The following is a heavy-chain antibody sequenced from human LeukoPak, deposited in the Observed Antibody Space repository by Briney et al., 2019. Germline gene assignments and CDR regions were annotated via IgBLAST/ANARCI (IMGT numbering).Heavy chain of an antibody. V-gene: IGHV4-31*03. CDR2: IYYSGST. CDR1: GGSISSGGYY. J-gene: IGHJ5*02. CDR3: ARDSSGTLSGGGWFDP. Sequence: SETLSLTCTVSGGSISSGGYYWSWIRQHPGKGLEWIGYIYYSGSTYYNPSLKSRVTISVDTSKNQFSLKLSSVTAADTAVYYCARDSSGTLSGGGWFDPWGQGTLVTVSS. D-gene: IGHD6-19*01.